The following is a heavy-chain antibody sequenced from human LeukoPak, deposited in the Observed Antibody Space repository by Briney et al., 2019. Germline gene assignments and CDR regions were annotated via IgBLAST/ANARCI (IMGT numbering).Heavy chain of an antibody. CDR1: GYTFTSYY. CDR3: ARAGDNSGYDYEEIFDY. Sequence: GASVKVSCKASGYTFTSYYMHWVRQAPGQGLEWMGIINPSGGSTSYAQKFQGRVTMTRDTSTSTVYMELSSLRSEDTAMYYCARAGDNSGYDYEEIFDYWDQGTLVTVSS. V-gene: IGHV1-46*01. J-gene: IGHJ4*02. D-gene: IGHD5-12*01. CDR2: INPSGGST.